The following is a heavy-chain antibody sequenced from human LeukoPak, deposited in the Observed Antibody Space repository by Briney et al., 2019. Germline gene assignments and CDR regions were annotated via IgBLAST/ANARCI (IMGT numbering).Heavy chain of an antibody. D-gene: IGHD3-3*01. V-gene: IGHV4-59*01. CDR2: IYYSGST. CDR3: ARHSAPYYDFWSGYYPSGYYYYGMDV. Sequence: SETLSLTCTVSGGSISSYYWSWIRQPPGKGLEWIGYIYYSGSTNYNPSLKSRVTISVDTSKNQFSLKLSSVTAADTAVYYCARHSAPYYDFWSGYYPSGYYYYGMDVWGQGTTVTVSS. CDR1: GGSISSYY. J-gene: IGHJ6*02.